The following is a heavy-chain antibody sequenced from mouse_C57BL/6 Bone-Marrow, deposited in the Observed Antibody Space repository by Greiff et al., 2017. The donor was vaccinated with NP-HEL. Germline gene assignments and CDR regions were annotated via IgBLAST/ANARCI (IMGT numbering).Heavy chain of an antibody. Sequence: VQLQQSGPELVKPGASVKISCKASGYTFTDYYMNWVKQSHGKSLEWIGDINPNNGGTSYNQKFKGKATLTVDKSSSTAYMELRSLTSEDSAVYYCARGYYSNYGYWGQGTTLTVSS. D-gene: IGHD2-5*01. V-gene: IGHV1-26*01. CDR3: ARGYYSNYGY. J-gene: IGHJ2*01. CDR1: GYTFTDYY. CDR2: INPNNGGT.